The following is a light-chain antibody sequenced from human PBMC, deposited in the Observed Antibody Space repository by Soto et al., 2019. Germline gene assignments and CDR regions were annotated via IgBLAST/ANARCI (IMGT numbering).Light chain of an antibody. CDR3: QWYGTSLTWT. CDR2: GAS. J-gene: IGKJ1*01. Sequence: EIVLTQSPGTLSLSPGERATLSCRASQSISSGYLAWYQQKPGQAPRLLIYGASSRATGIPDRFSGSGSETDFTLTISRLEPEDFAVYYCQWYGTSLTWTFGQGTKVEIK. CDR1: QSISSGY. V-gene: IGKV3-20*01.